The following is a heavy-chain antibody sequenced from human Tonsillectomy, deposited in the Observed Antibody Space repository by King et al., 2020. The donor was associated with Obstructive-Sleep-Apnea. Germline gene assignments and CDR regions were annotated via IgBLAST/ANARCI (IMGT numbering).Heavy chain of an antibody. Sequence: VQLVESGGGLVQPGGSLRLSCAASGFSFGGYAMSWVRQAPGQGLEWVSSISGSGATTYYTESVRGRFTIARDNSRKTLYLQMNSLGAEDTALYYCAKGIRGYTYVYFDFWGQGTLVTVSS. V-gene: IGHV3-23*04. CDR3: AKGIRGYTYVYFDF. J-gene: IGHJ4*02. CDR1: GFSFGGYA. CDR2: ISGSGATT. D-gene: IGHD5-18*01.